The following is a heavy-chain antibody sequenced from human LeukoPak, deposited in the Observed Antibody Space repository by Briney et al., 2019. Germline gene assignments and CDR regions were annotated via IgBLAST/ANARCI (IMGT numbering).Heavy chain of an antibody. CDR2: INHSVGT. V-gene: IGHV4-34*01. D-gene: IGHD3-10*01. CDR3: ARGYYTYYGSGSYYTGSSYYFDY. CDR1: GGSFSGYY. J-gene: IGHJ4*02. Sequence: SETLSLTCAVYGGSFSGYYWSWNRQPPRKGLEWIGEINHSVGTNCNTSLRSRVTISVDTSKNQFSLKLSSVTAADTAVYYCARGYYTYYGSGSYYTGSSYYFDYWGQGTLVTVSS.